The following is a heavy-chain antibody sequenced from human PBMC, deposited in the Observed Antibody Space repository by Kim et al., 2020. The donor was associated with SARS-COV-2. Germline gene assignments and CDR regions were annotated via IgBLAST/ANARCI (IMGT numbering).Heavy chain of an antibody. D-gene: IGHD3-16*02. CDR1: GYTLTELS. J-gene: IGHJ4*02. CDR3: ATEGVGGDYVWGSYPPN. V-gene: IGHV1-24*01. CDR2: FDPEDGET. Sequence: ASVKVSCKVSGYTLTELSMHWVRRAPGKGLEWMGGFDPEDGETIYAQKFQGRVTMTEDTSTDTAYMELSSLRSEDTAVYYCATEGVGGDYVWGSYPPNWGQGTLVTVSS.